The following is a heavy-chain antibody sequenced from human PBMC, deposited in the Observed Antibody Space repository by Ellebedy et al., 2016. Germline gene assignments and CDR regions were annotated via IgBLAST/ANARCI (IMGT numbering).Heavy chain of an antibody. V-gene: IGHV1-8*01. Sequence: ASVKVSXKTAGHTFPIYDFNWVRQAPGQGLEWMGWMSPISGDTGYAQRFQGRVTFSRNVSIHTAYMELSSLRSDDTAVYYCATPQQTCSNYYNYKSWGQGTLVTVSS. CDR1: GHTFPIYD. D-gene: IGHD5-24*01. J-gene: IGHJ4*02. CDR3: ATPQQTCSNYYNYKS. CDR2: MSPISGDT.